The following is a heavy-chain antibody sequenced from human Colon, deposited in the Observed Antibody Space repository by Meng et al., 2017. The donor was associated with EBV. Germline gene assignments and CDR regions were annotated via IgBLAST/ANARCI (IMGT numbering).Heavy chain of an antibody. CDR3: ARNYSFDY. CDR1: GGSINSCDYN. J-gene: IGHJ4*02. CDR2: IYSTGST. V-gene: IGHV4-30-4*01. Sequence: QGLPPGSCPAPDTLSQTLSFTCTSAGGSINSCDYNRSCIRKPPGKGREWIGYIYSTGSTYYNPSLKSRVNISMDKSKNQFSLRLSSVTAADTAVYYCARNYSFDYWGQGTLVTVSS.